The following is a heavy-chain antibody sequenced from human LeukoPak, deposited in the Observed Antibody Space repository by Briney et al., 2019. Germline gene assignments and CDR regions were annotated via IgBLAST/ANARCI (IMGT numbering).Heavy chain of an antibody. J-gene: IGHJ5*02. V-gene: IGHV4-4*09. CDR2: IYTSGST. CDR1: GGTISSYY. Sequence: SETLTLTCTVSGGTISSYYLNWIRQPPGKGLEWIGYIYTSGSTNYNPSLKSRVTISVAASKIQCYLKVSSLTAADTAVYYCARHFEGYYDFWRGYYTHWFDPWGQGTLVTVSS. CDR3: ARHFEGYYDFWRGYYTHWFDP. D-gene: IGHD3-3*01.